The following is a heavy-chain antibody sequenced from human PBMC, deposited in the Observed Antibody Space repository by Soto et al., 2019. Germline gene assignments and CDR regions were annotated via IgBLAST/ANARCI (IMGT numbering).Heavy chain of an antibody. J-gene: IGHJ4*02. CDR2: ISGSGSTI. D-gene: IGHD2-2*01. CDR3: ASHYCSSTSCPWWYFDY. V-gene: IGHV3-48*04. Sequence: GGSLRLSCAASGFTFSSYAMSWVRQAPGKGLEWVSSISGSGSTIYYADSVKGRFTISRDNAKNTLYLQMNSLRAEDTAVYYCASHYCSSTSCPWWYFDYWGQGTLVTVSS. CDR1: GFTFSSYA.